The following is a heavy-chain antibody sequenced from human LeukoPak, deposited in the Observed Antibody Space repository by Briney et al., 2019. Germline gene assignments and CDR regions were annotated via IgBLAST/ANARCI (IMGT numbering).Heavy chain of an antibody. V-gene: IGHV4-59*01. CDR2: IYYSGST. CDR1: GGSISSYY. CDR3: ARTPYYYDSSGYYHDY. Sequence: SETLSLTCTVSGGSISSYYWSWIRQPPGKGLEWIGYIYYSGSTNYNPSLKSRVTISVDTSKSQFSLKLSSVTAADTAVYYCARTPYYYDSSGYYHDYWGQGTLVTVSS. D-gene: IGHD3-22*01. J-gene: IGHJ4*02.